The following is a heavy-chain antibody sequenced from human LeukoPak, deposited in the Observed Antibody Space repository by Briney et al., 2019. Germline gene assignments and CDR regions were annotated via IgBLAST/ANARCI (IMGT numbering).Heavy chain of an antibody. J-gene: IGHJ6*03. D-gene: IGHD3-10*01. Sequence: ASVKVSCKASGYTFTSYDINWVRQATGQGLEWMGWMNPNSGNTGYAQKFQGRVTITRNTSISTAYMELSSLRAEDTAVYYCALDGSGINTPYYYMDVWGKGTTVTVSS. CDR3: ALDGSGINTPYYYMDV. V-gene: IGHV1-8*03. CDR2: MNPNSGNT. CDR1: GYTFTSYD.